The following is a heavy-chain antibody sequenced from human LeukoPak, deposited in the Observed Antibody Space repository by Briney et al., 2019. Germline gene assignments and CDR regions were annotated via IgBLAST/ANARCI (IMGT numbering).Heavy chain of an antibody. D-gene: IGHD3-3*01. V-gene: IGHV4-61*02. J-gene: IGHJ4*02. CDR2: ISSSGST. CDR3: ARAPFVPQYYDFWSGYDSYFDY. CDR1: GDSISSGDYY. Sequence: PSETLSLTCTVSGDSISSGDYYWSWIQQPAGKGLEWIGRISSSGSTNYNPSLKSRVTISVDTSKNQFSLKLSSVTAADTAVYYCARAPFVPQYYDFWSGYDSYFDYWGQGTLVTVSS.